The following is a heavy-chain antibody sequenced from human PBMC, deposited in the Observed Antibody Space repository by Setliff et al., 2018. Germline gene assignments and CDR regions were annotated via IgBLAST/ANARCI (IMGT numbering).Heavy chain of an antibody. V-gene: IGHV1-8*02. J-gene: IGHJ4*02. CDR2: MNPNSGNT. CDR1: GYTFTSYD. CDR3: ARRGMSSSWFQGYFDY. Sequence: ASVKVSCKASGYTFTSYDINWVRQATGQGLEWMGWMNPNSGNTGYAQKFQGRVTMTRNTSISTAYMELSSVTAADTAVYYCARRGMSSSWFQGYFDYWGQGTLVTVSS. D-gene: IGHD6-13*01.